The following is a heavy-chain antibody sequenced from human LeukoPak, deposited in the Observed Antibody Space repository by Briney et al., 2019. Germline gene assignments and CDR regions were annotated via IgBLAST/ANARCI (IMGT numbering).Heavy chain of an antibody. CDR1: VGTFSSYA. CDR3: VVAKTKYYYYYYMDV. CDR2: SIPIFGSA. D-gene: IGHD2-15*01. V-gene: IGHV1-69*13. J-gene: IGHJ6*03. Sequence: AVKVPCKASVGTFSSYAISWVRQAPGQGREWMGGSIPIFGSANYAQKSQGRVTITADESTSTAYMELSSLRSEDTAVYYCVVAKTKYYYYYYMDVWGKGTTVTVSS.